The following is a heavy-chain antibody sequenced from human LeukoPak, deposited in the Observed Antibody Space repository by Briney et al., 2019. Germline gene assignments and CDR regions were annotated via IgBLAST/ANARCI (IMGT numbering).Heavy chain of an antibody. D-gene: IGHD3-9*01. CDR1: GFTFSSYA. V-gene: IGHV3-23*01. CDR2: IDTSGGHT. Sequence: GGSLRLSCAASGFTFSSYAMSWVRQAPGKGLEWVSAIDTSGGHTYYADSVKGRFTISRDNSENTLYLQMNSLRAEDTAVYYCAKEMIAYDITSVCHYWGQGTLVTVSS. J-gene: IGHJ4*02. CDR3: AKEMIAYDITSVCHY.